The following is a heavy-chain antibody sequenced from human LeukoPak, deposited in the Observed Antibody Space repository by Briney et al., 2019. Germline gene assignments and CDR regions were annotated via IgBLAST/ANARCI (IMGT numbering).Heavy chain of an antibody. J-gene: IGHJ6*03. Sequence: GASVKVSCKASGYTFTNYAMNWVRQAPGQGLEWMGWINTNTGNATYAQGFTGRFVFSLDTSVSTAYLQISSLKAEGTAVYYCARSGGSGSYYARYYYYYMDVWGKGTTVTVSS. V-gene: IGHV7-4-1*02. CDR1: GYTFTNYA. CDR3: ARSGGSGSYYARYYYYYMDV. D-gene: IGHD3-10*01. CDR2: INTNTGNA.